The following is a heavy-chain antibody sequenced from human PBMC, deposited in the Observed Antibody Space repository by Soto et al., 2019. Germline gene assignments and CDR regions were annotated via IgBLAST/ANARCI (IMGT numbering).Heavy chain of an antibody. CDR1: GGSFSGYY. V-gene: IGHV4-34*01. CDR2: INHSGST. CDR3: AREVGGGYYGLDV. Sequence: SETLSLTCAVYGGSFSGYYWSWIRQPPGKGLEWIGEINHSGSTNYNPSLKGRVTISVDTSKNQFSLKLNSVTAADTAVYYCAREVGGGYYGLDVWGQGTTVTVSS. D-gene: IGHD2-15*01. J-gene: IGHJ6*02.